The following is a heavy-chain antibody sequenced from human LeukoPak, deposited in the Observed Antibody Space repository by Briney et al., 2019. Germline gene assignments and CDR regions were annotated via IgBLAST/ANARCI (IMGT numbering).Heavy chain of an antibody. CDR2: ISDSGGST. CDR1: GITLSNYV. J-gene: IGHJ4*02. CDR3: AKRGVVIRVILVGFHKQAYYFDS. Sequence: GGSLRLSCAVSGITLSNYVMSWVRQAPGHGLEWVAGISDSGGSTKYADSVKGRFTISRDNPKNTLYLQMNSLRVEDTAVYFCAKRGVVIRVILVGFHKQAYYFDSWGQGALVTVSS. V-gene: IGHV3-23*01. D-gene: IGHD3-22*01.